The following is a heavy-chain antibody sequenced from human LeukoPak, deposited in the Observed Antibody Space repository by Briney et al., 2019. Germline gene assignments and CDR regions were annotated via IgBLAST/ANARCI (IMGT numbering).Heavy chain of an antibody. CDR1: GGSISSSSYY. Sequence: SETLSLTCTVSGGSISSSSYYWGWIRQPPGKGLEWIGSIYYSGSTYYNPSLKSRVTISVDTSKNQFSLKLSSVTAADTAVYYCARTWAGEQQLVPWGQGTLVTVSS. CDR2: IYYSGST. D-gene: IGHD6-13*01. CDR3: ARTWAGEQQLVP. J-gene: IGHJ4*02. V-gene: IGHV4-39*07.